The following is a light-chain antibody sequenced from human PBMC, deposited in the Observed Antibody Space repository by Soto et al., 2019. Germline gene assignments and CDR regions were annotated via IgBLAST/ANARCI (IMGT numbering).Light chain of an antibody. J-gene: IGKJ2*01. CDR3: QHLVS. CDR1: QSISSW. V-gene: IGKV1-5*03. Sequence: DIQLTQSPSALSASVGDRVTVTCRASQSISSWLAWYQQKPGKAPKLLIHKASNLQIGVQSRFNGNGSGTEFTLTISSLQPDDFATYYCQHLVSFGQGTKLEIK. CDR2: KAS.